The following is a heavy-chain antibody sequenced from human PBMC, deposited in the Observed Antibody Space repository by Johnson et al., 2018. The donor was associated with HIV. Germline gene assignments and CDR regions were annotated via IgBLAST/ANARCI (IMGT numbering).Heavy chain of an antibody. CDR3: ARECGGDCSDAFDI. CDR1: GFTFDDYG. CDR2: INWNGGTT. V-gene: IGHV3-20*04. Sequence: VQLVESGGGVVRPGGSLRLSCAASGFTFDDYGMTWVRQAPGKGLEWVSGINWNGGTTGYADSVQGRFNISRDNAKNSLSLQMNSLRAEDTALYCCARECGGDCSDAFDIWGQGTMVTVSS. J-gene: IGHJ3*02. D-gene: IGHD2-21*02.